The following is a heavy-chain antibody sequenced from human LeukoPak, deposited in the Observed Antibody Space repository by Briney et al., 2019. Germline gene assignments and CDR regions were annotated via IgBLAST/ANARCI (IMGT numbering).Heavy chain of an antibody. J-gene: IGHJ4*02. CDR3: AKDDGYFDY. V-gene: IGHV3-7*01. CDR2: IHDDGTVK. Sequence: GGSLRLSCAASGLSFTAYAMSWFRQAPGKGLEWVANIHDDGTVKNYVDSVKGRFTISRDDARNSVSLQMNSLRAEDTAVYCCAKDDGYFDYWGQGTLVTVSS. CDR1: GLSFTAYA. D-gene: IGHD5-24*01.